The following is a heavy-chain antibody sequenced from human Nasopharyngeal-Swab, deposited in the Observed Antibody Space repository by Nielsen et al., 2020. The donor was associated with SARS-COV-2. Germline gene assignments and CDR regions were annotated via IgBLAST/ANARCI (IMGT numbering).Heavy chain of an antibody. CDR1: GVSLSSQY. CDR3: AKEGATGWFDP. J-gene: IGHJ5*02. Sequence: PETLSLTCTVSGVSLSSQYWSWIRQPPGKGLEWIGYISHNSGTNYNPSLKSRVTMFMDTSKNQFSLKLRSVTAADTAVYYCAKEGATGWFDPWGQGTLVTVSS. V-gene: IGHV4-59*11. CDR2: ISHNSGT.